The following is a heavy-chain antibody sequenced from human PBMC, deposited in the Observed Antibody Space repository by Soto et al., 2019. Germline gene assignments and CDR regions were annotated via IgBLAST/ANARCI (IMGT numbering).Heavy chain of an antibody. Sequence: EVQLVESGGGLVQPGGSLRLSCAASGFTFSLYSMSWVRQAPGKGLEWVSYISRSSTGIHYADSVKGRFTISRDDATNSLHLQMTSLRDGATAVYYCARAVTWGLAVWGQGTTVSISS. CDR2: ISRSSTGI. CDR1: GFTFSLYS. V-gene: IGHV3-48*02. D-gene: IGHD3-10*01. CDR3: ARAVTWGLAV. J-gene: IGHJ6*02.